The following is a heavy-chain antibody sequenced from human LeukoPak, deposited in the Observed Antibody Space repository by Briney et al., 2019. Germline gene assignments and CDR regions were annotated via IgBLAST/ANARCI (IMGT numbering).Heavy chain of an antibody. CDR1: GGSFSGYY. V-gene: IGHV4-34*01. J-gene: IGHJ5*02. D-gene: IGHD2-2*01. Sequence: SEALSLTCAVYGGSFSGYYWSWIRQPPGKGLEWIGEINHSGSTNYNPSLKSRVTISVDTSKNQFSLKLSSVTAADTAVYYCARHAFTVVVPAARVRRRNNWFDPWGQGTLVTVSS. CDR2: INHSGST. CDR3: ARHAFTVVVPAARVRRRNNWFDP.